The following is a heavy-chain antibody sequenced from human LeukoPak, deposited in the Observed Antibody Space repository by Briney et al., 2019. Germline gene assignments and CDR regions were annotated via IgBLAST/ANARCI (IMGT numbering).Heavy chain of an antibody. CDR2: IYYSGST. V-gene: IGHV4-31*03. CDR3: ARDIPTTGGGRAFDI. CDR1: GGSISSGGYY. Sequence: SETLSLTCTVSGGSISSGGYYWGWIRQHPGKGLEWIGYIYYSGSTYYNPSLKSRVTISVDTSKNQFSLKLSSVTAADTAVYYCARDIPTTGGGRAFDIWGQGTMVTVSS. D-gene: IGHD4-17*01. J-gene: IGHJ3*02.